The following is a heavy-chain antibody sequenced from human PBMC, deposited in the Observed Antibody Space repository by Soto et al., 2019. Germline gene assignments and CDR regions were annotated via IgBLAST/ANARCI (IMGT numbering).Heavy chain of an antibody. CDR1: GFTFSNYW. V-gene: IGHV3-7*05. J-gene: IGHJ4*02. D-gene: IGHD6-6*01. Sequence: PGGSLRLSCSASGFTFSNYWMSGVRQAPGKGPEWVANIKQDGSEKQYVDSMKGRFTISRDNAKNSLYLQMDSLRAEDTAVYYCARPLRSISEEYWGQGTLVTVSS. CDR3: ARPLRSISEEY. CDR2: IKQDGSEK.